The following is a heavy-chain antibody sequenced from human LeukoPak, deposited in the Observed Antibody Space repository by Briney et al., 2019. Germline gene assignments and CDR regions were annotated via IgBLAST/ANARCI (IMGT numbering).Heavy chain of an antibody. D-gene: IGHD3-22*01. CDR2: IYTSGST. CDR1: GGSISSYY. CDR3: ARDWEYYDSSGYYEYFQH. J-gene: IGHJ1*01. V-gene: IGHV4-4*07. Sequence: SETLPLTCTVSGGSISSYYWSWIRQPAGKGLEWIGRIYTSGSTNYNPSLKSRVTMSVDTSKNQFSLKLSSVTAADTAVYYCARDWEYYDSSGYYEYFQHWGQGTLVTVSS.